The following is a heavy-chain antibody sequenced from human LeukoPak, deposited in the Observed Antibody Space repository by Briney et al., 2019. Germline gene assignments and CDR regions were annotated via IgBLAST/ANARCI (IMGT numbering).Heavy chain of an antibody. CDR3: ARNLGGSSWVFDY. Sequence: SETLSLTCTVSGGSISSYYWSWIRQPPGKGLEWIGYIYYSGSTNYNPSLKSRATISVDTSKDQFSLKLSSVTAADTAVYYCARNLGGSSWVFDYWGQGTLVTVSS. CDR2: IYYSGST. J-gene: IGHJ4*02. D-gene: IGHD6-13*01. CDR1: GGSISSYY. V-gene: IGHV4-59*01.